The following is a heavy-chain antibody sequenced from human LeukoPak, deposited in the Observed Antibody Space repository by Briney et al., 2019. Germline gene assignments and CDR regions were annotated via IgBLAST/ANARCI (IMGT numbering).Heavy chain of an antibody. CDR1: GFTFSNYN. CDR3: AREEEWYASGTYYKGFDS. Sequence: PGGSLRLSCAASGFTFSNYNMNWVRQAPGKGLEWVSSISTRSTYIYYADSVKGRFTISRDNAKNSLYLQMNSLRADDTAVYYCAREEEWYASGTYYKGFDSWGQGTLVTVS. J-gene: IGHJ4*02. CDR2: ISTRSTYI. V-gene: IGHV3-21*01. D-gene: IGHD3-10*01.